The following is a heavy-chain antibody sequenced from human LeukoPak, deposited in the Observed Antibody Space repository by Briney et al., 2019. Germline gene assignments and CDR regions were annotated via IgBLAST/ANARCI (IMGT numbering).Heavy chain of an antibody. D-gene: IGHD1-26*01. CDR1: GGSISSSSYY. V-gene: IGHV4-39*07. CDR2: IYYSGST. Sequence: SETLSLTCTVSGGSISSSSYYWGWIRQPPGKGLEWIGCIYYSGSTYYNPSLKSRVTISVDTSKNRFSLKLSSVTAADTAVYYCARGIVGARRWFDPWGQGTLVTVSS. CDR3: ARGIVGARRWFDP. J-gene: IGHJ5*02.